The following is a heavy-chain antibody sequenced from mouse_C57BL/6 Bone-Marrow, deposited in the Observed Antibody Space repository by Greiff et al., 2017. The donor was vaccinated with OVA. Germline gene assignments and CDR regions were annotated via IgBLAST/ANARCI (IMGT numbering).Heavy chain of an antibody. CDR1: GFTFSDYY. CDR3: AKITTVVDDWYFDV. CDR2: ISNGGGST. V-gene: IGHV5-12*01. J-gene: IGHJ1*03. Sequence: EVMLVESGGGLVQPGGSLKLSCAASGFTFSDYYMYWVRQTPEKRLEWVAYISNGGGSTYYPDTVKGRFTISRDNAKNTLYLQMSRLKSEDTAMYYCAKITTVVDDWYFDVWGTGTTVTVSS. D-gene: IGHD1-1*01.